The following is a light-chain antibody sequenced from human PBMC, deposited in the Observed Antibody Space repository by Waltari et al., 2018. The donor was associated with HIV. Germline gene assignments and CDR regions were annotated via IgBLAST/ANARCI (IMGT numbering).Light chain of an antibody. CDR2: ATS. J-gene: IGKJ1*01. CDR1: HPVNSW. Sequence: DIQMTQFPSFVSASVGDRFTITCRASHPVNSWLTLYQQKPGKAPELRIYATSSLQSGVPSRFSGSGSGTNFTLTINSLQTEDFATYFCQQANSFPGTFGHGTKVELK. CDR3: QQANSFPGT. V-gene: IGKV1-12*01.